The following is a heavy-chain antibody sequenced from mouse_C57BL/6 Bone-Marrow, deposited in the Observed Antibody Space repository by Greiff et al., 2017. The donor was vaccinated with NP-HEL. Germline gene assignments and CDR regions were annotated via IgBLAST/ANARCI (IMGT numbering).Heavy chain of an antibody. D-gene: IGHD1-1*01. CDR1: GFTFTDYY. V-gene: IGHV7-3*01. Sequence: EVKVEESGGGLVQPGGSLSLSCAASGFTFTDYYMSWVRQPPGKALEWLGFIRNKANGYTTEYSASVKGRFTISRDNSQSILYLQMNALRAEDSATYYCARYKTDYYGSSPFAYWGQGTLVTVSA. J-gene: IGHJ3*01. CDR3: ARYKTDYYGSSPFAY. CDR2: IRNKANGYTT.